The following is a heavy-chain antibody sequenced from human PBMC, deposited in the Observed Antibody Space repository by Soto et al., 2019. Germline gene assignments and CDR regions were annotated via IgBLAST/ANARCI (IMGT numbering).Heavy chain of an antibody. Sequence: ASVKVSCKISGHTLTEFSIHWVRQAPGKGLEWMGGFDPEGGEAIYAQKWHGRVTVTEDTVTDTAYMELSGLKSDDTAVYYCATREDTTAIARGLYYYYGMDVWGQGTTVTVSS. V-gene: IGHV1-24*01. J-gene: IGHJ6*02. D-gene: IGHD5-18*01. CDR1: GHTLTEFS. CDR3: ATREDTTAIARGLYYYYGMDV. CDR2: FDPEGGEA.